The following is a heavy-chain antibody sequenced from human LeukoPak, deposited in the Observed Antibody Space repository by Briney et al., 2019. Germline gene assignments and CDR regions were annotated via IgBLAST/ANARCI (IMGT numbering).Heavy chain of an antibody. D-gene: IGHD3-16*01. CDR2: IYYSGST. J-gene: IGHJ4*02. Sequence: SETLSLTCTVSGDSISSYFWSWIRQPPGKGLEWIAYIYYSGSTNYNPSLKSRVTISVDTSKNQFSPKLSSVTAADTAVYYCARGRPVGYYFDYWGQGTLVTVSS. V-gene: IGHV4-59*01. CDR3: ARGRPVGYYFDY. CDR1: GDSISSYF.